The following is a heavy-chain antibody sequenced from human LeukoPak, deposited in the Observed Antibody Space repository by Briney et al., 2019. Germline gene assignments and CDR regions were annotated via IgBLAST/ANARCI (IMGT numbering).Heavy chain of an antibody. V-gene: IGHV3-23*01. Sequence: PGGSLRLSCAASGFTFSSYAMSWVRQAPGKGLEWVSAISGSGGSTYYADSVKGRFTISRDNSKNTLYLQMNSLRAEDTAVYYCARRDPPARYSGYELLDYWGQGTLVTVSS. CDR1: GFTFSSYA. J-gene: IGHJ4*02. D-gene: IGHD5-12*01. CDR3: ARRDPPARYSGYELLDY. CDR2: ISGSGGST.